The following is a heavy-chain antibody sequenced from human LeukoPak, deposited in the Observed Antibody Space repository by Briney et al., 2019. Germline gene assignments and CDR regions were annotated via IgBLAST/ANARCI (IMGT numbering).Heavy chain of an antibody. CDR1: GFTFSCYG. CDR3: AREGAPAAIYVHWFDP. D-gene: IGHD2-2*01. CDR2: IWYDGSNK. V-gene: IGHV3-33*01. Sequence: PGRSLRLSCAASGFTFSCYGMHWVRQAPGKGLEWVAVIWYDGSNKYHADSVKGRFTISRDNSKNTLYLQMNSLRAEDTAVYYCAREGAPAAIYVHWFDPWGQGTLVTVSS. J-gene: IGHJ5*02.